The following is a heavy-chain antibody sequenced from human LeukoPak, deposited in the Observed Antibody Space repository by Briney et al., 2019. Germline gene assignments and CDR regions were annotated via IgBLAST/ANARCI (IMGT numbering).Heavy chain of an antibody. CDR1: GFTFSSYT. J-gene: IGHJ4*02. CDR2: ITSSGGTT. V-gene: IGHV3-23*01. Sequence: GGSLRLSCAASGFTFSSYTMSWFRQAPGKGLEWVSSITSSGGTTYSADSVKGRFTISRDNSKNTLYLQMNSLRAEDTAIYYCANTEWELDYWGQGTLVTVSS. D-gene: IGHD1-26*01. CDR3: ANTEWELDY.